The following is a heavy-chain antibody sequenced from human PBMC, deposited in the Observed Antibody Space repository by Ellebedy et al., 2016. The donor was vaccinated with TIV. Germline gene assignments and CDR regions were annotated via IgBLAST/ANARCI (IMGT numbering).Heavy chain of an antibody. J-gene: IGHJ6*02. V-gene: IGHV1-2*02. CDR2: INPNSGGT. CDR1: GYTFTGYY. D-gene: IGHD6-19*01. CDR3: ARGRYSSGWWGMDV. Sequence: ASVKVSCKASGYTFTGYYMHWVRQAPGQGLEWMGWINPNSGGTNYAQKFQGRVTMTRDTSKNQFSLKLSSVTAADTAVYYCARGRYSSGWWGMDVWGQGTTVTVSS.